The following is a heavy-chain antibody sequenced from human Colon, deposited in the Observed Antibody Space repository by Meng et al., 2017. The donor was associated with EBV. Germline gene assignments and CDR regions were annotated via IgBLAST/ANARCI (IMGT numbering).Heavy chain of an antibody. CDR3: ARVPTTGYKDH. J-gene: IGHJ4*02. CDR2: VSQPGSA. CDR1: GGSFSGYV. D-gene: IGHD3-9*01. V-gene: IGHV4-34*01. Sequence: QVLLHSLGVVIVNASETLSLTCTANGGSFSGYVWSLVRQPPGKGIEWIGEVSQPGSANYNPSLKSRVTISVDASEKQFSLRLTSVTAADSAVYYCARVPTTGYKDHWGQGTLVTVSS.